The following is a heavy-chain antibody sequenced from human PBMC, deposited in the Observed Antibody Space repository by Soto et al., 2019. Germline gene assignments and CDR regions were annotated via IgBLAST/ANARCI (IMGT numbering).Heavy chain of an antibody. CDR1: GYTFTSYG. V-gene: IGHV1-18*01. J-gene: IGHJ3*02. CDR3: ASNDDYIWGSYRGDAFDI. CDR2: ISAYNGNT. Sequence: QVQLVQSGAEVKKPGASVKVSCKASGYTFTSYGISWVRQAPGQGLEWMGWISAYNGNTNYAQTLQGRVTMTTDTSTSTAYMELRSMRSDDTAVYYCASNDDYIWGSYRGDAFDIWGQGTMVTVSS. D-gene: IGHD3-16*02.